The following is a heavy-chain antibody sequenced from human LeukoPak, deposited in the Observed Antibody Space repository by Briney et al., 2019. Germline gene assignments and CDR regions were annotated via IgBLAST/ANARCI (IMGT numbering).Heavy chain of an antibody. D-gene: IGHD6-19*01. CDR3: ARAGVAVAYFYYFDY. CDR1: GFTFSNYW. V-gene: IGHV3-74*01. CDR2: IKSDGRTT. Sequence: GGSLRLSCAASGFTFSNYWMHWVRQAPGKGLVWVSRIKSDGRTTYYADSVKGRFPISRDDAKNTLYLQMNSLRAEDTAVYYCARAGVAVAYFYYFDYWGQGSLVTVSS. J-gene: IGHJ4*02.